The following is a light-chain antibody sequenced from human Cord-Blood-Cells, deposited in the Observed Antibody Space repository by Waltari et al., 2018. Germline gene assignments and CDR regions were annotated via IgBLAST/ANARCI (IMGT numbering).Light chain of an antibody. Sequence: QSALPPPAPVSGSPGQPIPISCTGTSSDVGCSNLVSWYQHHPGKAPKLMIYEGSKRPSGVSNRFSGSKSGNTASLTTSGLQAEDEADYYCCSYAGSSTWVFGGGTKLTVL. V-gene: IGLV2-23*01. CDR1: SSDVGCSNL. CDR3: CSYAGSSTWV. J-gene: IGLJ3*02. CDR2: EGS.